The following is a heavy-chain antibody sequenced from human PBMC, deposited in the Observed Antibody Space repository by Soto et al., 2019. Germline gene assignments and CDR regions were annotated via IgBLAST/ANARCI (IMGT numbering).Heavy chain of an antibody. CDR3: ARDHGDHNFDY. V-gene: IGHV4-30-4*01. CDR2: IYYSGST. J-gene: IGHJ4*02. Sequence: SETLSLTCTVSGGSISSGDYYWSWIRQPPGKGLEWIGYIYYSGSTYYNPSLKSRVTISVDTSKNQFSLKLSSVTAADTAVYYCARDHGDHNFDYWGQGTLVTVSS. CDR1: GGSISSGDYY. D-gene: IGHD4-17*01.